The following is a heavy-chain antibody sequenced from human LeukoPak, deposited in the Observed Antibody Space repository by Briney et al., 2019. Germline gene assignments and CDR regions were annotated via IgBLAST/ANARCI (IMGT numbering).Heavy chain of an antibody. V-gene: IGHV3-33*01. CDR2: IWHDGSNK. J-gene: IGHJ6*02. CDR3: ARERVTGTSYYYYYGMDV. Sequence: PGRSLRLFCAASGVTFSSYAMHWVRQASGKGLEWVAVIWHDGSNKYYAASGKGRFTVSRDNSKNTLYLQINSLRAEDTAVYYCARERVTGTSYYYYYGMDVWGQGTTVTVSS. D-gene: IGHD6-19*01. CDR1: GVTFSSYA.